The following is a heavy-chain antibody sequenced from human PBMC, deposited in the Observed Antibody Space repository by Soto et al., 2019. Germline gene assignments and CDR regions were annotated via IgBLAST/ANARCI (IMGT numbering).Heavy chain of an antibody. CDR1: GFTFSSYA. J-gene: IGHJ4*02. Sequence: PGGSLRLSCAASGFTFSSYAMSWVRQAPGKGLEWVSAISGSGGSTYYADSVKGRFTISRDNSKNTLYLQMNSLRAEDTAVYYCARDPGYCTNGVCYRDYFDYWGQVPLVTVST. V-gene: IGHV3-23*01. CDR2: ISGSGGST. D-gene: IGHD2-8*01. CDR3: ARDPGYCTNGVCYRDYFDY.